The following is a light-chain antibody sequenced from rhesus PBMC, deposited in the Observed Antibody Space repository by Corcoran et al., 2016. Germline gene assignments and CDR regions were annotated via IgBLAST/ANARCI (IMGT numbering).Light chain of an antibody. J-gene: IGKJ1*01. V-gene: IGKV1-33*02. CDR3: QQHNSNPRT. Sequence: DIQMTQSPSSLSASVGDRVTNTCQASQGISNWLAWYQQKPGKAPKLLINAASSLQSGVPSRSRGCGSGTEFTLTISSLQPEDFATYYCQQHNSNPRTFGQGTKVEIK. CDR1: QGISNW. CDR2: AAS.